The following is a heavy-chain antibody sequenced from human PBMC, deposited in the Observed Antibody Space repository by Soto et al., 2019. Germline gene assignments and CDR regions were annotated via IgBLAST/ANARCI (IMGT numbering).Heavy chain of an antibody. J-gene: IGHJ4*02. Sequence: GDAVKVSCKASGGTFSRYAISWVLQAPGQGHEWMGGSIPIFGTANYAQKFQGRVTITADESTSTAYMELSRLRSEDTAVYYCAREGPPSTTVVTPNYFDYWGQGILVTVSS. D-gene: IGHD4-17*01. CDR1: GGTFSRYA. CDR2: SIPIFGTA. V-gene: IGHV1-69*13. CDR3: AREGPPSTTVVTPNYFDY.